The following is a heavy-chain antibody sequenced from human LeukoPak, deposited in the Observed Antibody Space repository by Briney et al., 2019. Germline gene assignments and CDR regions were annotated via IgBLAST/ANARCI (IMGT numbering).Heavy chain of an antibody. D-gene: IGHD2-2*01. CDR3: ARGDRVPAATMDYYYYGMDV. CDR1: GGTFSSYA. V-gene: IGHV1-69*04. CDR2: IIPIFGIA. J-gene: IGHJ6*02. Sequence: VASVKVSCKASGGTFSSYAISWVRQAPGQGLEWMGRIIPIFGIANYAQKFQGRVTITADKSTSTAYMELSSLRSEDTAVYYCARGDRVPAATMDYYYYGMDVWGQGTTVTVSS.